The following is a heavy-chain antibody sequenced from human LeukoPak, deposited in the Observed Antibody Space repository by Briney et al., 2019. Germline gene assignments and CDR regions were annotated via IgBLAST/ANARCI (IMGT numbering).Heavy chain of an antibody. CDR3: ARAVGAISVVTGVDY. CDR2: INPSGGST. V-gene: IGHV1-46*01. D-gene: IGHD1-26*01. Sequence: ASVKVSCKASGYTFTGYYMHWVRQAPGQGLEWMGIINPSGGSTSYAQKFQGRVTMTRDMSTSTVYMELSSLRSEDTAVYYCARAVGAISVVTGVDYWGQGTLVTVSS. J-gene: IGHJ4*02. CDR1: GYTFTGYY.